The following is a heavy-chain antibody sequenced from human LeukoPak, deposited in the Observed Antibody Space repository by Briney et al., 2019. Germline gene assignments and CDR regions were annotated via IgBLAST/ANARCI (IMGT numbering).Heavy chain of an antibody. V-gene: IGHV3-7*03. CDR1: GLNFNSRW. D-gene: IGHD2-8*02. CDR3: ARDGGWWRFDF. Sequence: PGGSLRLSCVASGLNFNSRWMDWVRQAPGQGLEWVASIKEDGSEKHYVDSVRGRFTISRDNDKNSLYLQMNNLRAEDTAMYYCARDGGWWRFDFWGQGALVTVSS. J-gene: IGHJ4*02. CDR2: IKEDGSEK.